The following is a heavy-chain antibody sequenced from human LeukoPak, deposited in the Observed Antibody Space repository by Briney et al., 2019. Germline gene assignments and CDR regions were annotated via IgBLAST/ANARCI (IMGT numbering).Heavy chain of an antibody. J-gene: IGHJ5*02. CDR3: ARGGPYCSSTSCYNWFDP. CDR1: GYTFTSYD. Sequence: GPVKVSCKASGYTFTSYDINWVRQATGQGLEWMGWMNPNSGNTGYAQKFQGRVTMTRNTSISTAYMELSSLRSEDTAVYYCARGGPYCSSTSCYNWFDPWGQGTLVTVSS. CDR2: MNPNSGNT. V-gene: IGHV1-8*01. D-gene: IGHD2-2*01.